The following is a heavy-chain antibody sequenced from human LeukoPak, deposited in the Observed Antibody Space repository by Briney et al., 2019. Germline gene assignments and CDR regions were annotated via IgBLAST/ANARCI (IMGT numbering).Heavy chain of an antibody. CDR3: ARGSDVDTAMVDY. CDR1: GFIFTNYF. J-gene: IGHJ4*02. D-gene: IGHD5-18*01. Sequence: GGSLRLSCAASGFIFTNYFMSWVRQAPGKGLEWVAVISYDGSNKYYADSVKGRFTISRDNSKNTLYLQMNSLRAEDTAVYYCARGSDVDTAMVDYWGQGTLVTVSS. V-gene: IGHV3-30-3*01. CDR2: ISYDGSNK.